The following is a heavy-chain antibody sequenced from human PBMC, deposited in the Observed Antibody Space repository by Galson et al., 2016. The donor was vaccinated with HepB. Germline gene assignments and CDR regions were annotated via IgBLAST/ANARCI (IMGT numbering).Heavy chain of an antibody. CDR1: GFTFSYYA. V-gene: IGHV3-21*01. J-gene: IGHJ3*02. CDR3: AGDQWMVPNDALEI. Sequence: SLRLSCAASGFTFSYYAMNWVRQAPGKGLEWVSSISNSGAYIYYGDSVKGRFTISKNNANNSLYLQMSSLTAEDTAVYYCAGDQWMVPNDALEIWGQGTMVTVSP. CDR2: ISNSGAYI. D-gene: IGHD6-19*01.